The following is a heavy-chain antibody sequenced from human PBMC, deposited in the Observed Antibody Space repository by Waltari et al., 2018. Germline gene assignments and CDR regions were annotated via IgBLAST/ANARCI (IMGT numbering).Heavy chain of an antibody. CDR2: ISTDASET. V-gene: IGHV3-74*03. D-gene: IGHD1-1*01. CDR3: ARVSRRTYRSPVPGRHYYYGMDV. J-gene: IGHJ6*02. CDR1: GFTLSSFW. Sequence: EEQLVESGGGLVQPGDSLRLSCAASGFTLSSFWLNWVRQAPGRGPRWVSRISTDASETTYADSVKGRFTISRDNARNTLYLQMNRLRAEDTAVYFCARVSRRTYRSPVPGRHYYYGMDVWGQGTTVTVSS.